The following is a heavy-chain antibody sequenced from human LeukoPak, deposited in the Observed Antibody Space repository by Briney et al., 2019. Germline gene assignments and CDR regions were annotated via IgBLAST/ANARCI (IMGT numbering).Heavy chain of an antibody. D-gene: IGHD1-7*01. CDR2: INWNGGST. CDR3: ARARGYNWNYVGYYFDY. Sequence: GGSLRLSCAASGFTFDDYGVSWVRQAPGKGLEWVSGINWNGGSTGYADSVKGRFTISRDNAKNSLYLQMNSRRAEDTALYHCARARGYNWNYVGYYFDYWGQGTLVTVSS. V-gene: IGHV3-20*01. CDR1: GFTFDDYG. J-gene: IGHJ4*02.